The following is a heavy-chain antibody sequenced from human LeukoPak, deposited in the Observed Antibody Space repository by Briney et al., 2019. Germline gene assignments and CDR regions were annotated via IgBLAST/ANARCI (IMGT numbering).Heavy chain of an antibody. D-gene: IGHD2-2*01. J-gene: IGHJ6*03. CDR1: GFTFDDYG. V-gene: IGHV3-20*04. CDR3: ARELKEYQLLWGGLDYYYYYMDV. CDR2: INWNGGST. Sequence: GGSLRLSCVASGFTFDDYGMSWVRQAPGKGLEWVSGINWNGGSTGYADSVKGRFTISRDNAKNSLYLQMNSLRAEDTAVYYCARELKEYQLLWGGLDYYYYYMDVWGKGTTVTVSS.